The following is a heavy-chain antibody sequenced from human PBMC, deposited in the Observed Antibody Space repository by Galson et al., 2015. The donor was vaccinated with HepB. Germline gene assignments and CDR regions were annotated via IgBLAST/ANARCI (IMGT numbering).Heavy chain of an antibody. CDR1: GGTFSSYA. J-gene: IGHJ6*02. CDR3: ARAERYYYGSGSYWRSGMDV. D-gene: IGHD3-10*01. V-gene: IGHV1-69*04. CDR2: IIPILGIA. Sequence: SVKVSCKASGGTFSSYAISWVRQAPGQGLEWMGRIIPILGIANYAQKFQGRVTITADKSTSTAYMELSSLRSEDTAVYYCARAERYYYGSGSYWRSGMDVWGQGTTVTVSS.